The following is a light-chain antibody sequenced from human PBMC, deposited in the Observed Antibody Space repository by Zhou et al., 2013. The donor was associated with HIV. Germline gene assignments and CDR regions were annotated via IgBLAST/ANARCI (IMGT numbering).Light chain of an antibody. J-gene: IGKJ5*01. CDR1: QSISSY. CDR2: AAS. Sequence: DIQMTQSPSSLSASVGDRVTITCRASQSISSYLNWYQQKPGKAPKLLIYAASSLQSGVPSRFSGSGSGTDFTLTISSLQPEDIATYYCQHYDGLPRFGHGTRLEIK. CDR3: QHYDGLPR. V-gene: IGKV1-33*01.